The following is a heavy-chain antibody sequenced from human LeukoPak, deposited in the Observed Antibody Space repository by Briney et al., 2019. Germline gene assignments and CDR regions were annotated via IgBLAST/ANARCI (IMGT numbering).Heavy chain of an antibody. CDR1: GYTFTSYW. CDR3: ARQYYGGNSGDY. Sequence: GESLKISCKGSGYTFTSYWITWMRQMPGKGLEWLGRIDPTDSYTNYSPSFQGHVTISADKSISTAYLQWSSLKASDTAMYYCARQYYGGNSGDYWGQGTLVTVSS. V-gene: IGHV5-10-1*01. D-gene: IGHD4-23*01. CDR2: IDPTDSYT. J-gene: IGHJ4*02.